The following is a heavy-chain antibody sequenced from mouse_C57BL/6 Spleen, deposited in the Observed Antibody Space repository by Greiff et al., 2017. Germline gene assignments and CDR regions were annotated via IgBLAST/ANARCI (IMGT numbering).Heavy chain of an antibody. V-gene: IGHV1-26*01. Sequence: LQQSGPELVKPGASVKISCKASGYTFTDYYMNWVKQSHGKSLEWIGDINPNNGGTSYNQKFKGKATLTVDKSSSTAYMELRSLTSEDSAVYYCAKDLDSSGYVNFFAYWGQGTLVTVSA. CDR2: INPNNGGT. D-gene: IGHD3-2*02. CDR1: GYTFTDYY. J-gene: IGHJ3*01. CDR3: AKDLDSSGYVNFFAY.